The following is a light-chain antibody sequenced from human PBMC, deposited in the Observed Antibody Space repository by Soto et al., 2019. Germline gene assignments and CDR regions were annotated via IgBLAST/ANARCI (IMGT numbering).Light chain of an antibody. CDR1: QRVRTY. CDR3: QQSYSTPFT. CDR2: AAS. V-gene: IGKV1-39*01. Sequence: DIQMTQSPSSLSASVGDTVTITCRASQRVRTYLNWYQQRPGKAPELLIYAASSLQSWVPSRFSGSGSGTDFTLTVRGLQPEDYATYYCQQSYSTPFTFGPGPKVDLK. J-gene: IGKJ3*01.